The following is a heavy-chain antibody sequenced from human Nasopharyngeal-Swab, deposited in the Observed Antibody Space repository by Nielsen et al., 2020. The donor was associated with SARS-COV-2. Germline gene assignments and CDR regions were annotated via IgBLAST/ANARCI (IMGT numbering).Heavy chain of an antibody. CDR2: ISGSGGST. J-gene: IGHJ4*02. D-gene: IGHD3-22*01. CDR3: AKDRITMIVEPDY. Sequence: WSRQPPGKGLEWVSAISGSGGSTYYADSVKGRFTISRDNSKNTLYLQMNSLRAEDTAVYYCAKDRITMIVEPDYWGQGTLVTVSS. V-gene: IGHV3-23*01.